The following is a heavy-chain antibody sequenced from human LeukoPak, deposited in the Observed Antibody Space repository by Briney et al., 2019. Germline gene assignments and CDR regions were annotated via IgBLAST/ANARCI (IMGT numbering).Heavy chain of an antibody. J-gene: IGHJ5*02. D-gene: IGHD3-22*01. CDR1: GYTFTSYG. CDR3: ARDVDYCDSSGYFLGWFDP. CDR2: ISAYNGNT. V-gene: IGHV1-18*01. Sequence: ASVKVSCKASGYTFTSYGISWVRQAPGQGLEWMGWISAYNGNTTYAQKLQGRVTMTTDTSTSTAYMELRSLRSDDTAVYYCARDVDYCDSSGYFLGWFDPWGQGTLVTVSS.